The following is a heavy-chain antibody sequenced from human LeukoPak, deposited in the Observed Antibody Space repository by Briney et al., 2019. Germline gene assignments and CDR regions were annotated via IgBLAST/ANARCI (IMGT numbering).Heavy chain of an antibody. Sequence: GGSLRLSCAPSGFTFSSSGMHWVRQAPGKGLEWVAVIWYDGSNIYYADSVKGRFTISRDNAKNSLYLQMNSLRAEDTAVYYCAKEWELLAWTEVDYWGQGTLVTVSS. D-gene: IGHD1-26*01. V-gene: IGHV3-33*03. CDR3: AKEWELLAWTEVDY. J-gene: IGHJ4*02. CDR2: IWYDGSNI. CDR1: GFTFSSSG.